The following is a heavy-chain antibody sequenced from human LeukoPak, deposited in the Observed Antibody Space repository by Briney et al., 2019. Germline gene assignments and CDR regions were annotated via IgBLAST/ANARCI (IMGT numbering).Heavy chain of an antibody. CDR3: ARRVPAASGGGFDY. D-gene: IGHD2-2*01. Sequence: SETLSLTCAVSGGSLSGYYWNWIRQPPGKGLEWIGYVNAVGSTKYNPTLNSRLTISVDKSKNQFSLKLNSVTAADSAVYFCARRVPAASGGGFDYWGQGTLVAVSS. CDR1: GGSLSGYY. CDR2: VNAVGST. J-gene: IGHJ4*02. V-gene: IGHV4-4*08.